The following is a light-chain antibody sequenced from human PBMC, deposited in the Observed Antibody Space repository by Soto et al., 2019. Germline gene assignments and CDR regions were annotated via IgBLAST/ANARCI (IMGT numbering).Light chain of an antibody. V-gene: IGKV1-5*01. CDR1: QSITTW. CDR3: QQYNNWPPIT. J-gene: IGKJ5*01. CDR2: DVS. Sequence: DIQMTQSPSTVSAYVGDSVTITCRASQSITTWLAWYQQRPGKAPKLLIYDVSSLQSGVPSRFSGSGSGTEFTLTISSLQSEDFAVYYCQQYNNWPPITFGQGTRLEIK.